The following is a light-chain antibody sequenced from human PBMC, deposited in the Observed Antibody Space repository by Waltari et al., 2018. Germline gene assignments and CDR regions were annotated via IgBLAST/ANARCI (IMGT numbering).Light chain of an antibody. CDR2: MGS. V-gene: IGKV2-28*01. J-gene: IGKJ3*01. Sequence: EIVMTQSPLSLPVTPGASASFSCRSSQSLLHSNGKNYLDWYVQKPGQSPQLLICMGSNRASGVPDRFSGSGSGTDFTLEISRVEPEDVGIYYCMQQLQTPRSFGPGTKVEIK. CDR1: QSLLHSNGKNY. CDR3: MQQLQTPRS.